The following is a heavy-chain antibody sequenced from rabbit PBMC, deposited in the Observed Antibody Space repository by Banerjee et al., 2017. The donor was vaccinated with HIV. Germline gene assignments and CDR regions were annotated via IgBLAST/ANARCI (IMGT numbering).Heavy chain of an antibody. J-gene: IGHJ2*01. CDR2: IYVGGSSTT. CDR1: GFSFSSSAY. V-gene: IGHV1S40*01. Sequence: QSLEESGGDLVKPGASLTLTCTASGFSFSSSAYMCWVRQAPGKGLEWIACIYVGGSSTTYYANWAKGRFTISKTSSTTVTLQMTSLTAADTATYFCARDHNAGSSYYRGAFDPWGQGTLVTVS. CDR3: ARDHNAGSSYYRGAFDP. D-gene: IGHD8-1*01.